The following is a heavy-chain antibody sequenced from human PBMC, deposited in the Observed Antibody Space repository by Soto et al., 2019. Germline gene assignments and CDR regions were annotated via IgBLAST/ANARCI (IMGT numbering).Heavy chain of an antibody. CDR1: GFTFSSYA. D-gene: IGHD3-22*01. Sequence: GGSLRLSCAASGFTFSSYAMSWVRQAPGKGLEWVSAISGSGGSTYYAGSVKGRFTISRDNSKNTLYLQMNSLRAEDTAIYYCAKDRRHDSSGYYYDYWGQGTLVTVSS. V-gene: IGHV3-23*01. CDR3: AKDRRHDSSGYYYDY. CDR2: ISGSGGST. J-gene: IGHJ4*02.